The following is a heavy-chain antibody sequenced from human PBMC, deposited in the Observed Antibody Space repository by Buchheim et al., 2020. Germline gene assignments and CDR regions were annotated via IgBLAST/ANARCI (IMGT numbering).Heavy chain of an antibody. CDR2: INHSGST. D-gene: IGHD1-26*01. V-gene: IGHV4-34*01. Sequence: QVQLQQWGAGLLKPSETLSLTCAVYGGSFSGYYWSWIRQPPGKGLEWIGEINHSGSTNYNPSLKSRVTIPVDTSNNQFSLKLSSVTAADTAVYYCARVRSGGHGYFDYWGQGTL. CDR3: ARVRSGGHGYFDY. CDR1: GGSFSGYY. J-gene: IGHJ4*02.